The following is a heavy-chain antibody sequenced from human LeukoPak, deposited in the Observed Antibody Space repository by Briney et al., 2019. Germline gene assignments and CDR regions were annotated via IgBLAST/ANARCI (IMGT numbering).Heavy chain of an antibody. CDR2: IWYDGSNK. Sequence: GGSLRLSCAASGFTFSSYGMHWVRQAPGKGLEWVAVIWYDGSNKYYADSVKGRFTISRDNSKNTLYLQMNSLRAEDTAVYYYARGEIVVVPAAFGYWGQGTLVTVSS. J-gene: IGHJ4*02. D-gene: IGHD2-2*01. CDR3: ARGEIVVVPAAFGY. V-gene: IGHV3-33*08. CDR1: GFTFSSYG.